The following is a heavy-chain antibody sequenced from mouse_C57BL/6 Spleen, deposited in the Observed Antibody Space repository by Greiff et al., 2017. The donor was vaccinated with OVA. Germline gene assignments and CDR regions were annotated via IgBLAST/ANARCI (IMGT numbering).Heavy chain of an antibody. Sequence: QLKESGAELVRPGASVKLSCTASGFTITDDYMHWVKQRPEQGLEWIGWIDPENGDTEYASKFQGKATITADTSSNTAYLQLSSLTSEDTAVYYCTTYYSNYVDAYWGQGTLVTVSA. CDR1: GFTITDDY. CDR2: IDPENGDT. V-gene: IGHV14-4*01. CDR3: TTYYSNYVDAY. J-gene: IGHJ3*01. D-gene: IGHD2-5*01.